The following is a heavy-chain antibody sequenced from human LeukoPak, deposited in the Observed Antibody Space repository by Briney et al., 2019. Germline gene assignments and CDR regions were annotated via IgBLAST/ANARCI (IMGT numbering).Heavy chain of an antibody. CDR2: TNPSTGGT. V-gene: IGHV1-2*02. J-gene: IGHJ4*02. CDR1: VYTFTVSY. CDR3: ARGGAFCSITTCHEFDH. D-gene: IGHD2-2*01. Sequence: ASVKVSCKTSVYTFTVSYLHWVRQVPGQGLEWMGWTNPSTGGTKSAQQFEGRVTMTRDTSNTTGYLELRSLRLDDTATYYCARGGAFCSITTCHEFDHWGQGTLVIVS.